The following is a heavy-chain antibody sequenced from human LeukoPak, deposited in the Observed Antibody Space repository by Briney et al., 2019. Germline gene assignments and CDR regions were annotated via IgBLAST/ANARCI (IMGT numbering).Heavy chain of an antibody. CDR2: ISCSGGST. CDR1: GFTFNNYA. J-gene: IGHJ4*02. V-gene: IGHV3-23*01. Sequence: GGSLRLSCAASGFTFNNYAMSWVRQAPGKGLEWVSVISCSGGSTYNADSVKGRFTISRDNSKNTLYLQMNSLRVEDTALYYCAKFRELAYNYKYFDSWGQGTLVTVSP. D-gene: IGHD5-24*01. CDR3: AKFRELAYNYKYFDS.